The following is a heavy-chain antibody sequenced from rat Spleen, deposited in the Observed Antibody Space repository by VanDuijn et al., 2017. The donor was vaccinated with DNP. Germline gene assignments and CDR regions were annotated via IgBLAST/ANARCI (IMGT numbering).Heavy chain of an antibody. D-gene: IGHD1-5*01. Sequence: EVQLQESGPGLVKPSQSLSLTCSVTDYSSTNTYWGWIRKFPGNEMEWIGLINYNGATNYNPSTKSRISITRDTSKNQFFLQVNSVTTEDTATYYCARSIGIGKALFDYWGQGVMVTVSS. J-gene: IGHJ2*01. V-gene: IGHV3-1*01. CDR2: INYNGAT. CDR1: DYSSTNTY. CDR3: ARSIGIGKALFDY.